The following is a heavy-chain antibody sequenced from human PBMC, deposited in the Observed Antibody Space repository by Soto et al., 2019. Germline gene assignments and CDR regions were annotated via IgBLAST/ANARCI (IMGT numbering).Heavy chain of an antibody. CDR2: IYATGTT. CDR3: VRDGKKTLRDWFDP. CDR1: GASISGFY. V-gene: IGHV4-4*07. D-gene: IGHD1-1*01. J-gene: IGHJ5*02. Sequence: SETLSLTCTVSGASISGFYWSWIRKSAGKGLEWIGRIYATGTTDYNPSLKSRVMMSVDSSKKQFSLKLRSVTAADTAVYYCVRDGKKTLRDWFDPWGQGISVTVPS.